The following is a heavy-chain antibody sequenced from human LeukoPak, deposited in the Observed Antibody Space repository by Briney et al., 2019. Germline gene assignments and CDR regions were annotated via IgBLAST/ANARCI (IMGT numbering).Heavy chain of an antibody. Sequence: GGSLRLSCAASGFTFDDYAMHWVRQAPGKGLEWVSGISWNSGSIGYADSVKGRFTISRDNAKNSLYLQMNSLRAEDTALYYCAKEGSGYSSGWYYWYFDLWGRGTLVTVSS. J-gene: IGHJ2*01. D-gene: IGHD6-19*01. CDR2: ISWNSGSI. CDR1: GFTFDDYA. CDR3: AKEGSGYSSGWYYWYFDL. V-gene: IGHV3-9*01.